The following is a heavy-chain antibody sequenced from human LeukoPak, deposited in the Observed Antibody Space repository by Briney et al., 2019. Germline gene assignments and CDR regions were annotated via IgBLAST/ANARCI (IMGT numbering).Heavy chain of an antibody. CDR2: ISAYNGNI. J-gene: IGHJ6*03. V-gene: IGHV1-18*01. CDR3: ARGEYQVEDHYYYMDV. CDR1: GYTFRSYG. Sequence: ASVKVSCKASGYTFRSYGISWVRQAPGQGLVWMGWISAYNGNIIYAQKLQGRVTMTTDTYTSTAYMELRSLRSDDTAVYYCARGEYQVEDHYYYMDVWGKGTTVTVSS. D-gene: IGHD2-2*01.